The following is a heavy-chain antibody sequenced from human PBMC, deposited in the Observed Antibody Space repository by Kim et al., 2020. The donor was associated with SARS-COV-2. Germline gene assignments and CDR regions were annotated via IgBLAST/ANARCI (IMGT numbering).Heavy chain of an antibody. D-gene: IGHD5-12*01. CDR3: AREVVGDGYISPRYY. J-gene: IGHJ4*02. Sequence: GGSLRLSCAASGFIVSNSYMTWVRQAPGKGLEWVSIIYSDGSTYYGDSVKGRFTISRDNSKNTLYHEMNSLRAEDTAVYYCAREVVGDGYISPRYYWGQG. CDR2: IYSDGST. V-gene: IGHV3-53*01. CDR1: GFIVSNSY.